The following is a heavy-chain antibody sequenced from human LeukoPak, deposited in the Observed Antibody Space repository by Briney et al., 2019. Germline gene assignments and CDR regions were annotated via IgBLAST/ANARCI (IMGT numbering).Heavy chain of an antibody. Sequence: GGSLRLSCAASGFIFTNYAMNWVRQAPGKGLEWVSFISGSGGSTYYADSVKGRFTISRDNSKNTLYLQMNNLRAEDTALYYCTKGEDILNGYRYLDYWGQGTLVTVSS. D-gene: IGHD3-9*01. CDR2: ISGSGGST. CDR1: GFIFTNYA. J-gene: IGHJ4*02. V-gene: IGHV3-23*01. CDR3: TKGEDILNGYRYLDY.